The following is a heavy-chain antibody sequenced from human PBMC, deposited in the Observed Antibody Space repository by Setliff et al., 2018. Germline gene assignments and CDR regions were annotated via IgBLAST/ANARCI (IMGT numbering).Heavy chain of an antibody. CDR2: IYSSGST. Sequence: PSETLSLTCTVSGGSISSSDYYWSWIRQPPGKGLEWIGYIYSSGSTYYNPSLKSRLTISRDTSKNQVSLKLNSVTATDTAVYYCARDLGHGGDSDYWGQGILVTVSS. J-gene: IGHJ4*02. D-gene: IGHD2-21*02. V-gene: IGHV4-30-4*08. CDR3: ARDLGHGGDSDY. CDR1: GGSISSSDYY.